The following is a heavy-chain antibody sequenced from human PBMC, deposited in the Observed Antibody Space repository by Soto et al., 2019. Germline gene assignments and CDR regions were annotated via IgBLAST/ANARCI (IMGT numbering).Heavy chain of an antibody. CDR1: GYTFTSYY. J-gene: IGHJ3*02. CDR3: AKDLGGSRSYYYDAFDI. CDR2: IPWNSGTI. D-gene: IGHD3-10*01. Sequence: SWKASGYTFTSYYMHWVRQAPGKGLEWVSGIPWNSGTIGYADSVKGRFTISRDNAKNSLYLQMNSLRAEDTALYYCAKDLGGSRSYYYDAFDIWGQGTMVTVSS. V-gene: IGHV3-9*01.